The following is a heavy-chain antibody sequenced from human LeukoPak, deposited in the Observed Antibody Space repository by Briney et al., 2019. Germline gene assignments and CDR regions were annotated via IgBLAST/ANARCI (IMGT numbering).Heavy chain of an antibody. CDR2: IYSSGST. V-gene: IGHV4-4*07. J-gene: IGHJ4*02. D-gene: IGHD2-15*01. CDR3: VGLPHAMSPFDY. CDR1: GGSISNYY. Sequence: PSETLSLTCTVSGGSISNYYWNWIRQPAGKGLEWIGRIYSSGSTNYNSSLKSRVTMSVDTSKNQFSLKLNSVTAADTAVYYCVGLPHAMSPFDYWGQGMLVTVSS.